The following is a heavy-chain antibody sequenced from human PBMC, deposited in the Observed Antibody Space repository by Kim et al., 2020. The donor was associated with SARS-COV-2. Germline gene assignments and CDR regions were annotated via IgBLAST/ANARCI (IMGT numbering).Heavy chain of an antibody. D-gene: IGHD1-20*01. V-gene: IGHV4-31*03. CDR3: ASRRYLEYGMDV. CDR2: IYYSGST. J-gene: IGHJ6*02. Sequence: SETLSLTCTVSGGSISSGGYYWSWIRQHPGKGLEWIGYIYYSGSTYYNPSLKSRVTISVDTSKNQFSLKLSSVTAADTAVYYCASRRYLEYGMDVWGQGTTVTVSS. CDR1: GGSISSGGYY.